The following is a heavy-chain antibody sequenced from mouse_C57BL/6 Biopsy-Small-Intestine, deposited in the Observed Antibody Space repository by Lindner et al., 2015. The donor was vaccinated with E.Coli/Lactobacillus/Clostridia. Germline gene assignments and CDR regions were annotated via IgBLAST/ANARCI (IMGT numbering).Heavy chain of an antibody. Sequence: VKVSCKASGYTFTSSSMTWVRQAPGQGLEWTGVINTNTGNPTYAQGFTGRFVFSLDTSVSTAYLQINSLKAEDTAMYYCARGMFGSGSYCVDYWGQGTLVTVSS. D-gene: IGHD1-1*01. J-gene: IGHJ4*01. CDR3: ARGMFGSGSYCVDY. CDR2: INTNTGNP. V-gene: IGHV9-3*02. CDR1: GYTFTSSS.